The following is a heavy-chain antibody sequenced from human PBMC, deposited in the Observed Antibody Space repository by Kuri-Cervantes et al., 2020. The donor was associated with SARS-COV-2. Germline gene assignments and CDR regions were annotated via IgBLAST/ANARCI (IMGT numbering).Heavy chain of an antibody. CDR1: GFTFSNYV. V-gene: IGHV3-33*08. CDR3: ARGAANYYYMGV. CDR2: IWYDGENE. Sequence: GESLKISCVASGFTFSNYVIHWVRQAPGKGLEWVAVIWYDGENEYYAGSVKGRLTISRDNSKNTVSLHMNSLRAEDTAMYYCARGAANYYYMGVWGKGTTVTVSS. J-gene: IGHJ6*03. D-gene: IGHD3-16*01.